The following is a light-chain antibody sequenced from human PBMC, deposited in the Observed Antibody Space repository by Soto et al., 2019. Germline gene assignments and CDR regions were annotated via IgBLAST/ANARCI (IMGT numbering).Light chain of an antibody. Sequence: EIVMTQSPVTLSVSPGERATLSCRASQRVSSNVAWYQQKPGQAPRLLIYGASTRATGIPARFSGSGSETEFTLTISSLQSEDFAVYYCQQYNNWPPYTFRQGTKVDIK. V-gene: IGKV3-15*01. CDR1: QRVSSN. CDR2: GAS. CDR3: QQYNNWPPYT. J-gene: IGKJ2*01.